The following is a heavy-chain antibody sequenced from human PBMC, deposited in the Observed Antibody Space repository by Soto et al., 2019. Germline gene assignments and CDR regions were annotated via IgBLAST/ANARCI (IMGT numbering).Heavy chain of an antibody. CDR3: ARGHISSTKNWLDP. V-gene: IGHV1-8*01. CDR2: MNPNSGNT. CDR1: GYTFTSYH. J-gene: IGHJ5*02. Sequence: QVQLVQSGAEVKKPGASVKVSCKGSGYTFTSYHIKWVREATGQGLEWMGWMNPNSGNTGYAQTLQGRVTMTWDTSISTAYMELSSLRFEDTAMYYCARGHISSTKNWLDPWGQGTLVTVSS. D-gene: IGHD6-6*01.